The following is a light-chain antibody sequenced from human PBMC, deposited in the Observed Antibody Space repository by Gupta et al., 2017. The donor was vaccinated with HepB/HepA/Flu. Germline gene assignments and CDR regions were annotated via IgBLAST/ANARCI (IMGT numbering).Light chain of an antibody. CDR1: QGIRND. CDR2: AAS. V-gene: IGKV1-6*01. Sequence: AIQMTQSPSSLSASVGDRVTITCRASQGIRNDLGWYQQKPGKAPKLLIYAASSLQSGVPSRLSGSGYGTDFTLNISRLQPEDFATYYCLQDYNYPLTFGGGTKVEIK. J-gene: IGKJ4*01. CDR3: LQDYNYPLT.